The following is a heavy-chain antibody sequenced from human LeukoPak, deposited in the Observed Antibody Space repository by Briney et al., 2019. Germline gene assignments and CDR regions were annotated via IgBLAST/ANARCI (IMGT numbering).Heavy chain of an antibody. J-gene: IGHJ4*02. D-gene: IGHD2-2*01. Sequence: DSVKVSCKASGYTFTSYYMHWVRQAPGQGLEWMGIINPSGGSTSYAQKFQGRVTMTRDTSTSTVYMELSSLRSEDTAVYYCATGYCSSTSCYSLDYWGQGTLVTVSS. CDR2: INPSGGST. CDR1: GYTFTSYY. V-gene: IGHV1-46*03. CDR3: ATGYCSSTSCYSLDY.